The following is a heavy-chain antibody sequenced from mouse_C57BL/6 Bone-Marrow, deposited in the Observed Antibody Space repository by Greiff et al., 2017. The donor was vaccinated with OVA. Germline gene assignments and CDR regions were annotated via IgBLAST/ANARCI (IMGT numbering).Heavy chain of an antibody. CDR2: IWRGGST. CDR3: AKKGDYDPYYYAMDY. J-gene: IGHJ4*01. D-gene: IGHD2-4*01. CDR1: GFSLTSYG. Sequence: VKLVESGPGLVQPSQSLSITCTVSGFSLTSYGVHWVRQSPGKGLEWLGVIWRGGSTDYNAAFMSRLSITKDNSKSQVFFKMNSLQADDTAIYYCAKKGDYDPYYYAMDYWGQGTSVTVSS. V-gene: IGHV2-5*01.